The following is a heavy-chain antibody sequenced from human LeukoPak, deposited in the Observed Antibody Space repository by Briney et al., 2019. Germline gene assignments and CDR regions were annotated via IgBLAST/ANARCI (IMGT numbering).Heavy chain of an antibody. CDR1: GFTFSGHY. J-gene: IGHJ4*02. CDR3: VRDFRSADY. CDR2: ISNNNRYT. V-gene: IGHV3-11*06. Sequence: GGSLRLSCATSGFTFSGHYMAWIRQAPGKGLEWISYISNNNRYTNYADSVKGRFTISRDNAKNSLYLQMDSLRAEDTAVYYCVRDFRSADYWGQGILVTVSS.